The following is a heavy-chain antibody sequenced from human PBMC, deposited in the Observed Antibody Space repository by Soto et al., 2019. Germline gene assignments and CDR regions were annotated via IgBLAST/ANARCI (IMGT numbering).Heavy chain of an antibody. V-gene: IGHV4-59*01. Sequence: SETLSLTCTVSVGSISSYYWTLIRQPPGKGLEWIGYIYDSGRANYNPSLKSRVTISIDTSKNQFSLKLRSVTAADTAVYYCARDKEPGSLDLGYWGQGTMVTVSS. CDR3: ARDKEPGSLDLGY. D-gene: IGHD3-16*01. J-gene: IGHJ4*02. CDR2: IYDSGRA. CDR1: VGSISSYY.